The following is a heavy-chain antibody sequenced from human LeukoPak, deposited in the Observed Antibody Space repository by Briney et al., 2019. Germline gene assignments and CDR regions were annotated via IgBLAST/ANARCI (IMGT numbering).Heavy chain of an antibody. J-gene: IGHJ4*02. Sequence: GGSLRLSCAGSGFNFRNYWMSWVRQAPGKGQEWVANIKTDGGEKHYVDSVKGRFTISRDNPKNSLYLQMNSLRDEDTAVYYCTSDNNNLLDYSGQGNLVTVSS. CDR3: TSDNNNLLDY. CDR2: IKTDGGEK. CDR1: GFNFRNYW. V-gene: IGHV3-7*01. D-gene: IGHD1/OR15-1a*01.